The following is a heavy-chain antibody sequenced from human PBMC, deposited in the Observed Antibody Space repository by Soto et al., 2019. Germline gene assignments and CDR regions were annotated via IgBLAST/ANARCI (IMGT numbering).Heavy chain of an antibody. CDR1: GFTFSRYG. V-gene: IGHV3-33*01. Sequence: QVQLEESGGGVVQPGRSLRLSCAASGFTFSRYGMHWVRQAPGKGLEWVAVIWYDGSNKYYADSVKGRFTISRDNSKNTLYLQMNSLRAEDTAVYYCARSYSSSWSHFDYWGQGTLVTVSS. CDR2: IWYDGSNK. J-gene: IGHJ4*02. CDR3: ARSYSSSWSHFDY. D-gene: IGHD6-13*01.